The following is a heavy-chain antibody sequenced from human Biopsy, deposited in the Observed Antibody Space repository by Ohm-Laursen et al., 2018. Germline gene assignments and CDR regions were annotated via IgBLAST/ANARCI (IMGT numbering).Heavy chain of an antibody. Sequence: GSLRLSCAASGFIFSTYTMNWVRQAPGEGLEWVSSISSRSSDIYYADSVKGRFTISRDNAKNTLYLQMNSLGVEDSAVYYCARDIYYITNWRAFDMWGQGTMVTVAS. J-gene: IGHJ3*02. D-gene: IGHD1-1*01. CDR2: ISSRSSDI. CDR1: GFIFSTYT. CDR3: ARDIYYITNWRAFDM. V-gene: IGHV3-21*01.